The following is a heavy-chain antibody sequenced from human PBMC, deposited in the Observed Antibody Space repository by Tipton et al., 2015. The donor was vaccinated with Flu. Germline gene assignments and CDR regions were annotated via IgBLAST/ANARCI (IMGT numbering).Heavy chain of an antibody. J-gene: IGHJ5*02. V-gene: IGHV1-69*06. D-gene: IGHD3-3*01. CDR2: IIPIFGTA. CDR3: ARGNRITIFGVVIFGWFDP. CDR1: GGTFSSYA. Sequence: QLVQSGAEVKKPGSSVKVSCKASGGTFSSYAISWVRQAPGQGLEWMGGIIPIFGTANYAQKFQGRVTITADKSTSTAYMELSSLRSEDTAVYYCARGNRITIFGVVIFGWFDPWGQGTLVTVSS.